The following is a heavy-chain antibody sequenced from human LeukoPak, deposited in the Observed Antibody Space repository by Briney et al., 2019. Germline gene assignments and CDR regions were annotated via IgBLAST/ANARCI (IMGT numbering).Heavy chain of an antibody. V-gene: IGHV3-53*01. CDR1: GFTVSSNY. Sequence: GGSLRLSCAASGFTVSSNYMSWVRQAPGKGLEWVSVIYSGGSTNYADSVKGRFTISRDNSKNTLYLQMNSLRAEDTAVYYCARDSDRWGSGYWGQGTLVTVSS. J-gene: IGHJ4*02. D-gene: IGHD7-27*01. CDR3: ARDSDRWGSGY. CDR2: IYSGGST.